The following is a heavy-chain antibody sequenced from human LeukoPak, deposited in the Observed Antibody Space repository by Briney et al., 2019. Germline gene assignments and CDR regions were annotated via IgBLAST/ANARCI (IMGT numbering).Heavy chain of an antibody. CDR1: GGSVTSGSFY. V-gene: IGHV4-61*01. D-gene: IGHD6-13*01. J-gene: IGHJ4*02. CDR2: IFYRGST. Sequence: SETLSLTCTVSGGSVTSGSFYWNWIRQPPGKGLEWIGYIFYRGSTNYQSSLKSRVTISVDTPNQFSLKLNSVTAADTAVYYCARGAGDSSLYYLDYWGQGALVTVSS. CDR3: ARGAGDSSLYYLDY.